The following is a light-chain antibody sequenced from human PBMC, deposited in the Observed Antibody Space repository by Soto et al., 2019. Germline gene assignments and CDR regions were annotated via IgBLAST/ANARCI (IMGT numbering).Light chain of an antibody. CDR2: AAS. CDR3: QQSYSTPPT. Sequence: DIQMTQSPSSLSASVGDRVTITCRASQSISSYLNWYQQKPGKAPKLLIYAASSLQSGVPSRFSGSESGTDFTLTISSLQPEDFATYSCQQSYSTPPTFGQGTKVEIK. CDR1: QSISSY. V-gene: IGKV1-39*01. J-gene: IGKJ1*01.